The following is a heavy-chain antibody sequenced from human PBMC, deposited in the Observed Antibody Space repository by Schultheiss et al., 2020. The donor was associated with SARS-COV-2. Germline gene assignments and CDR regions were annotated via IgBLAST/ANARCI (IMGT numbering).Heavy chain of an antibody. D-gene: IGHD1-26*01. CDR1: GGSISSYY. CDR3: ARQAPIGRYYYYGMDV. CDR2: IYESGST. Sequence: SETLSLTCTVSGGSISSYYWSWIRQPPGKGLEWIGFIYESGSTNYNPSLKSRVTISVDTSKNQFSLKLSSVTAADTAVYYCARQAPIGRYYYYGMDVWGQGTTVTVSS. J-gene: IGHJ6*02. V-gene: IGHV4-59*12.